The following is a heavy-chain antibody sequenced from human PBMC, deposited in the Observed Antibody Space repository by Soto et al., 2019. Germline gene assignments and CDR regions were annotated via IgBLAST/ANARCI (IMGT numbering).Heavy chain of an antibody. V-gene: IGHV1-46*01. CDR2: INPSGGST. D-gene: IGHD1-26*01. Sequence: ASVKVSCKASGYTFTSYYMHWVRQAPGQGLEWMGIINPSGGSTSYAQKFQGRVTMTRDTSTSTVYMELSSLRSEDTAVYYCAIRAGSPYSGSYNYYYYGMDVWGQGTTVTVSS. J-gene: IGHJ6*02. CDR3: AIRAGSPYSGSYNYYYYGMDV. CDR1: GYTFTSYY.